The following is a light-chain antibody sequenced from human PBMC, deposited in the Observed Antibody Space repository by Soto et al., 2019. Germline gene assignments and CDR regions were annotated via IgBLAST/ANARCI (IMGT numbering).Light chain of an antibody. CDR1: SGHSSYI. CDR3: ETWDSNTQV. J-gene: IGLJ2*01. CDR2: LEGSGSY. V-gene: IGLV4-60*03. Sequence: QPVLTQSSSASASLGSSVKLTCTLSSGHSSYIIAWHQQQPGKAPRYLMKLEGSGSYNKGSGVPDRFSGSSSGADRYLTISNLQSEDEAVYYCETWDSNTQVFGGGTKLTVL.